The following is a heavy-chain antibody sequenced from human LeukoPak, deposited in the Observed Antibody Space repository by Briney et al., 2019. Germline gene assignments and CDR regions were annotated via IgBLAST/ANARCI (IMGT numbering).Heavy chain of an antibody. J-gene: IGHJ4*02. D-gene: IGHD3-22*01. CDR2: ISYDGSNK. Sequence: GGSLRLSCAASGFTFSSYGMHWVRQAPGKGLEWVAVISYDGSNKYYADSVKGRFTISRDNSKNTLYLQMNSLRAEDTAVYYCAKLYDGDSSVNDYWGQGTLVTVSS. CDR1: GFTFSSYG. CDR3: AKLYDGDSSVNDY. V-gene: IGHV3-30*18.